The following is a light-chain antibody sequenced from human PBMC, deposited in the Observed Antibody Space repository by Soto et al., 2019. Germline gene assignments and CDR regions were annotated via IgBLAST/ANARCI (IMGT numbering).Light chain of an antibody. Sequence: IQLTQSPSTLSASIGDRVVITCRASQTIDRWLAWYQQRPGLAPRLLIYDASTLESGVPSRFSGSGSGTEFSLTISSLQPDDFATYYCQHYNSYSEAFGQGTRLGL. CDR2: DAS. J-gene: IGKJ5*01. CDR3: QHYNSYSEA. CDR1: QTIDRW. V-gene: IGKV1-5*01.